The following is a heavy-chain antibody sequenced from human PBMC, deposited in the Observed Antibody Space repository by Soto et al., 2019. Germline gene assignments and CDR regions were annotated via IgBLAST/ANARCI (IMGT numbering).Heavy chain of an antibody. CDR2: IKEDGSEK. Sequence: EVQLVESGGGLVQPGGSLRLSCTASGFTFSSYCMNWVRQAPGKGLEWVGNIKEDGSEKFYVDSVKGRFTISRDNAKNSLYLDMNSLRVEDAAIYFCARDFGGPWGQGTLVTVSS. D-gene: IGHD1-26*01. V-gene: IGHV3-7*05. J-gene: IGHJ5*02. CDR1: GFTFSSYC. CDR3: ARDFGGP.